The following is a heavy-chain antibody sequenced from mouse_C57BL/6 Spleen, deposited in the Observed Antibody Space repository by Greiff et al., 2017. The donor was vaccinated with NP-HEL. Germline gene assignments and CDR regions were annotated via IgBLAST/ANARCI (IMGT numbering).Heavy chain of an antibody. CDR3: ARSHYYVSRGYYAMDY. CDR1: GFTFTDYY. Sequence: EVKVEESGGGLVQPGGSLSLSCAASGFTFTDYYMSWVRQPPGKALEWLGFIRNKANGYTTEYSASVKGRFTISRDNSQSILYLQMNALRAEDSATYYCARSHYYVSRGYYAMDYWGQGTSVTVSS. D-gene: IGHD1-1*01. V-gene: IGHV7-3*01. J-gene: IGHJ4*01. CDR2: IRNKANGYTT.